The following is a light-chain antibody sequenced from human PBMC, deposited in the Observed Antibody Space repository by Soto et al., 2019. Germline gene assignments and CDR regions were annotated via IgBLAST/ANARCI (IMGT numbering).Light chain of an antibody. CDR1: QSVRTY. J-gene: IGKJ1*01. CDR2: GVS. Sequence: DIQMMQSPSSLSASVGDRVTITCRASQSVRTYLNWYQQKPGKAPNLLIYGVSTLHSGVPSRFSGAGSGTDFTLTISSLQPEDFASYYCQQSYSTPWTFGPGTKVEIK. CDR3: QQSYSTPWT. V-gene: IGKV1-39*01.